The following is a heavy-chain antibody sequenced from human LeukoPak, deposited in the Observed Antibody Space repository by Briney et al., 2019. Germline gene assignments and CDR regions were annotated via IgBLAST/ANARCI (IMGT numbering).Heavy chain of an antibody. J-gene: IGHJ4*02. CDR3: ANALSLVRGVIAPLDY. Sequence: PGGSLRLSCAASGFTFSSYAMSWVRQAPGKGLEWVSAISGSGDSTYYADSLKGRFTISRDNSKNTVFLQINSLRAEDTTIYRCANALSLVRGVIAPLDYWGQGTLVTVSS. D-gene: IGHD3-10*01. CDR2: ISGSGDST. V-gene: IGHV3-23*01. CDR1: GFTFSSYA.